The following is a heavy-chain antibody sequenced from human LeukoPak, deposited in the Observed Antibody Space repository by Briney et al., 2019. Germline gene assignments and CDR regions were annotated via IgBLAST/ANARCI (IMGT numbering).Heavy chain of an antibody. CDR3: ARAIGGSGSYYDS. CDR2: ISSGGSTI. V-gene: IGHV3-48*02. CDR1: GFTFSTYT. D-gene: IGHD3-10*01. Sequence: GGSLRLSCAASGFTFSTYTMNWVRQAPGKGLEWVSYISSGGSTIYYADSVKGRFTISKDNAKNALSLQLNSLRDEDTAVYYCARAIGGSGSYYDSWGQGTLVTVSS. J-gene: IGHJ4*02.